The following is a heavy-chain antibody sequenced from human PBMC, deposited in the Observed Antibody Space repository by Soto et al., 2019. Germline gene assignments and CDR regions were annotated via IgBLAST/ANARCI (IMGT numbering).Heavy chain of an antibody. CDR1: GYTFTSYA. CDR3: ASGGAILTGSPPGGYYYDMDV. J-gene: IGHJ6*03. CDR2: INAGNGNT. Sequence: QVQLVQSGAEVKKPGASVKVSCKASGYTFTSYAMHWVRQAPGQRLEWMGWINAGNGNTKYSQKFQGRVTITRDTSASTAYMELSSLRSEDTAVYYCASGGAILTGSPPGGYYYDMDVWGKGTTVTVSS. D-gene: IGHD3-9*01. V-gene: IGHV1-3*01.